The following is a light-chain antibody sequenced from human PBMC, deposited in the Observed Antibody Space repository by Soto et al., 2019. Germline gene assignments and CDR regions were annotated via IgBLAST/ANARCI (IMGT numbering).Light chain of an antibody. J-gene: IGLJ3*02. CDR1: SGHNNYA. CDR3: QTWGTGMG. V-gene: IGLV4-69*01. Sequence: QLVLTQSPSASASLGASVKLTCTLSSGHNNYAIAWHQQQPEKGPRYLMKVNSDGSHSKGDGIPDRFSGSSSGDERYLTISSLQSEDETDSDGQTWGTGMGFGEGTKLTVL. CDR2: VNSDGSH.